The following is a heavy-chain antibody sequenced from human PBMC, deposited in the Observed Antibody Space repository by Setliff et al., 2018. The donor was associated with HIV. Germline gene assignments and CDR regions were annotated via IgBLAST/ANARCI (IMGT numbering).Heavy chain of an antibody. CDR2: IYYGST. V-gene: IGHV4-59*12. J-gene: IGHJ3*02. CDR3: ARSPLNYYDKSDAFDI. Sequence: PSETLSLTCTVSGDSISSYYWNWIRQPPGKALEWIGYIYYGSTHYNPSFEGRVTISVDTSKNQFSLKLSSVTAADTAVYYCARSPLNYYDKSDAFDIWGQGTMVTVSS. CDR1: GDSISSYY. D-gene: IGHD3-22*01.